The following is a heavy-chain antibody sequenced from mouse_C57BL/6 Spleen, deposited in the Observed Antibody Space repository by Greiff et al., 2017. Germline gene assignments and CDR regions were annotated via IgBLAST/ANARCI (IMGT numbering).Heavy chain of an antibody. J-gene: IGHJ4*01. CDR3: ARGGSSSDYAMDY. V-gene: IGHV1-81*01. Sequence: QVQLQQSGAELARPGASVKLSCKASGYTFTSYGISWVKQRTGQGLEWIGEIYPRSGNTYYTEKFKGKANLTADKSSSTAYMGLRSLTSEDSAVYCCARGGSSSDYAMDYWGQGTSVTVSS. CDR1: GYTFTSYG. D-gene: IGHD1-1*01. CDR2: IYPRSGNT.